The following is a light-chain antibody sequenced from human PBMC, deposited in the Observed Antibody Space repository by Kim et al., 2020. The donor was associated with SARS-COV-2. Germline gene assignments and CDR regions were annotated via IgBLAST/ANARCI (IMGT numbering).Light chain of an antibody. J-gene: IGKJ5*01. V-gene: IGKV3-20*01. CDR2: GAS. Sequence: IVLTQSPGTLSLSPGDRATLSCRASPRLSRNDVAWYQQQPGQAPRLLIYGASTRATGIPDRFSGSGSGTDFTLTISRLEPEDFAVYLCQQYGSSPIVTFGQGTRLEIK. CDR1: PRLSRND. CDR3: QQYGSSPIVT.